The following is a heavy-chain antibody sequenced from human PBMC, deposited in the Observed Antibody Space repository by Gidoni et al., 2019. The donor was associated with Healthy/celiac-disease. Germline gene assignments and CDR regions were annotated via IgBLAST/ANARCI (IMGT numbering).Heavy chain of an antibody. CDR1: GGSFSGYY. V-gene: IGHV4-34*01. J-gene: IGHJ6*02. CDR3: ARLVLWYSSSSDSIKKISPDGMDV. CDR2: INHSGST. Sequence: QVQLQQWGAGLLKPSETLSLTCAVYGGSFSGYYWSWIRQPPGKGLEWIGEINHSGSTNYNPSLKSRVTISVDTSKNQFSLKLSSVTAADTAVYYCARLVLWYSSSSDSIKKISPDGMDVWGQGTTVTVSS. D-gene: IGHD6-6*01.